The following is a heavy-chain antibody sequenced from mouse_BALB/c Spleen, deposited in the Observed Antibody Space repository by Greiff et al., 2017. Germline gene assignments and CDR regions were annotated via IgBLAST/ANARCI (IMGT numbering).Heavy chain of an antibody. CDR2: ISYSGST. Sequence: EVKLQESGPSLVKPSQTLSLTCSVTGDSITSGYWNWIRKFPGNKLEYMGYISYSGSTYYNPSLKSRISITPDTSKNQYYLQLNSVTTEDTATYYCARGHYRYVYFDDWGQGTTLTVSS. D-gene: IGHD2-14*01. CDR1: GDSITSGY. J-gene: IGHJ2*01. V-gene: IGHV3-8*02. CDR3: ARGHYRYVYFDD.